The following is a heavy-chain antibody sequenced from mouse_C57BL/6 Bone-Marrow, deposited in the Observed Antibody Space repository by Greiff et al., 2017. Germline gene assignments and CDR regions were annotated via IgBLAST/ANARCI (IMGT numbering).Heavy chain of an antibody. J-gene: IGHJ4*01. D-gene: IGHD1-1*01. CDR2: IWSGGST. CDR1: GFSLTSYG. V-gene: IGHV2-2*01. Sequence: VQLVESGPGLVQPSQSLSITCTVSGFSLTSYGVHWVRQSPGKGLEWLGVIWSGGSTDYNAAFISRLSISTDNSKSQVFFKMNSLQADDTAIYYCARKPITTVVATTDYAMDYWGQGTSVTVSS. CDR3: ARKPITTVVATTDYAMDY.